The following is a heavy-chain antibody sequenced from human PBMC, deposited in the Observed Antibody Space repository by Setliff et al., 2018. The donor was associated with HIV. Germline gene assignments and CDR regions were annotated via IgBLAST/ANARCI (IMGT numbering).Heavy chain of an antibody. Sequence: SVKVSCKASGYTFITYAISWVRQAPGQGLEWMGGIIPIFGTTNYAQKFQGRVTITADDSTSTAYMELSSLTSEDTAVYYCARDRNSYGYPEWYFDLWGRGTLVTVSS. V-gene: IGHV1-69*13. CDR1: GYTFITYA. D-gene: IGHD5-18*01. J-gene: IGHJ2*01. CDR3: ARDRNSYGYPEWYFDL. CDR2: IIPIFGTT.